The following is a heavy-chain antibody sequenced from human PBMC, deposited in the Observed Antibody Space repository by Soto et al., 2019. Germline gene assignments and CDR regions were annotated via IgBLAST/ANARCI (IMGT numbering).Heavy chain of an antibody. V-gene: IGHV4-31*03. CDR3: ASVRLYYYGSGSYQDFDY. CDR2: IYYSGST. D-gene: IGHD3-10*01. CDR1: GGSISSGGYY. J-gene: IGHJ4*02. Sequence: SETLSLTCTASGGSISSGGYYWSWIRQHPGKGLEWIGYIYYSGSTYYNPSLKSRVTISVDTSKNQFSLKLSSVTAADTAVYYCASVRLYYYGSGSYQDFDYWGQGTLVTVSS.